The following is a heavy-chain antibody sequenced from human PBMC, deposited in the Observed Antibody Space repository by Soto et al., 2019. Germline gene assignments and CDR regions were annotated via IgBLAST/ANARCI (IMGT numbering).Heavy chain of an antibody. CDR2: IIPIFGTA. CDR1: GGTSSSYA. CDR3: ARERGGDYYYYGMDV. D-gene: IGHD3-16*01. J-gene: IGHJ6*02. V-gene: IGHV1-69*13. Sequence: ASVKVSCKASGGTSSSYAISWVRQAPGQGLEWMGGIIPIFGTANYAQKFQGRVTITADESTSTAYMELSSLRSEDTAVYYCARERGGDYYYYGMDVWGQGTTVTVSS.